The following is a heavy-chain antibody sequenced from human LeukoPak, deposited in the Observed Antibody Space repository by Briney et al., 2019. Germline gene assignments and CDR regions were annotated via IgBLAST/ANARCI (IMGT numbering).Heavy chain of an antibody. Sequence: GGSLRLSCAASGFTFSSYAMSWVRQAPGKGLVWVSCLKSDGSSTRYADSVKGRFTISRDNAKNTLYLQMNSLRAEDTAVYYCAIEYCSSTSCSDAFDIWGQGTMVTVSS. V-gene: IGHV3-74*01. J-gene: IGHJ3*02. D-gene: IGHD2-2*01. CDR1: GFTFSSYA. CDR3: AIEYCSSTSCSDAFDI. CDR2: LKSDGSST.